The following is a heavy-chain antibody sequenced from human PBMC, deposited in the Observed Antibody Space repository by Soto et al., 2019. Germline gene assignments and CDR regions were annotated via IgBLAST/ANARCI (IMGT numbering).Heavy chain of an antibody. CDR2: ISYDGRDK. V-gene: IGHV3-30*04. CDR1: GFNFCSYA. Sequence: QVQLLESGGGVVQPGMSLRLSCAASGFNFCSYAMHWVRQSQGTGTEWVAVISYDGRDKYYPASVKGRFTISRDNSKNTLELQLNILLADDTAVYYCARSADGSYPQYDYWCQGTLVTVTT. D-gene: IGHD1-26*01. CDR3: ARSADGSYPQYDY. J-gene: IGHJ4*02.